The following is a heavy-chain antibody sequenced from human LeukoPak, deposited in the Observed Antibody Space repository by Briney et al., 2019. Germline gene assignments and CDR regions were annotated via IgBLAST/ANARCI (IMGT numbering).Heavy chain of an antibody. J-gene: IGHJ4*02. CDR2: IHNYETTE. CDR1: GFTFSSFG. D-gene: IGHD1-1*01. CDR3: AKDHPTGTYV. V-gene: IGHV3-30*02. Sequence: PGGSLRLSCTTSGFTFSSFGMHWVRRTPGKGLEWVTFIHNYETTEYYADSVKGRFTISRDNSKNTVYLQMNSLRVKDTAMYYCAKDHPTGTYVWGQGTLVTVSS.